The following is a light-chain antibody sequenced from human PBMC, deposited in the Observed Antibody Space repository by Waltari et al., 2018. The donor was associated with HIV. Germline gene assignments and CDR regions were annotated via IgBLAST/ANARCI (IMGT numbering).Light chain of an antibody. CDR2: EAS. Sequence: DLQMTQSPSFVSASVGDRVSITCRASQTIRTSLAWYQRGPGEAPSLLIYEASRLQGGVPSRFSGSGSGTSFILNIDKLQAEDFAMYYCQQANSFPHTFGGGT. V-gene: IGKV1-12*01. CDR3: QQANSFPHT. J-gene: IGKJ4*01. CDR1: QTIRTS.